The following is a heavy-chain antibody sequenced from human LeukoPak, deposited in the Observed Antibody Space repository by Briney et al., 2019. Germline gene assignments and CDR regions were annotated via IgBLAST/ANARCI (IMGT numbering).Heavy chain of an antibody. D-gene: IGHD1-26*01. J-gene: IGHJ4*02. V-gene: IGHV3-30-3*01. CDR2: ISYDGSNK. CDR3: ARDVGASSSDY. Sequence: GGSLRLSCAASGFTFSSYAMHWVRQAPGRGLEWGAVISYDGSNKYYADSVTGRFTISRDNSKNTLDLQMNSLRAEDTAVYYCARDVGASSSDYWGQGTLVTVSS. CDR1: GFTFSSYA.